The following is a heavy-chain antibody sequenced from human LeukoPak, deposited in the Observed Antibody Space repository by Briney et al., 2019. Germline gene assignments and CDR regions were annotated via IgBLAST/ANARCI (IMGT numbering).Heavy chain of an antibody. D-gene: IGHD5-24*01. CDR3: ARSEQRRDDYNHAFDF. Sequence: SETLSLTCTVSGGSISSGSYYWSWIRQPAGKGLEWIGHIHTSGSTNYNPSLKSRVTISLDTSKNQFSLRLNSVTAADTAVYFCARSEQRRDDYNHAFDFWGQGTLVTVSS. V-gene: IGHV4-61*09. CDR1: GGSISSGSYY. CDR2: IHTSGST. J-gene: IGHJ3*01.